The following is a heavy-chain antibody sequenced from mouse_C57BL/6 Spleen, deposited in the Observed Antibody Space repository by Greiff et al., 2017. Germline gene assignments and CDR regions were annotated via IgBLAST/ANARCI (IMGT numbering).Heavy chain of an antibody. D-gene: IGHD6-1*01. J-gene: IGHJ4*01. CDR2: IRSKSNNYAT. CDR1: GFSFNTYA. Sequence: EVHLVESGGGLVQPKGSLKLSCAASGFSFNTYAMNWVRQAPGKGLEWVARIRSKSNNYATYYADSVKDRFTISRDDSESMLYLQMNNLKAEDTAIYYCMGHGSSDYAMDYWGQGTSVTVSS. V-gene: IGHV10-1*01. CDR3: MGHGSSDYAMDY.